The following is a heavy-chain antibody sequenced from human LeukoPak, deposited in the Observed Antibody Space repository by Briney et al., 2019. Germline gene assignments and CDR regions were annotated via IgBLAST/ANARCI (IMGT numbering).Heavy chain of an antibody. D-gene: IGHD6-6*01. CDR2: IYSGGST. J-gene: IGHJ4*02. V-gene: IGHV3-66*01. Sequence: GGSLRLSCAASGFTFSSYAMSWVHQAPGKGLEWVSVIYSGGSTYYADSVKGRFTISRDNSKNTLYLQMNSLRAEDTAVYYCARADSSSIFDYWGQGTLVTVSS. CDR1: GFTFSSYA. CDR3: ARADSSSIFDY.